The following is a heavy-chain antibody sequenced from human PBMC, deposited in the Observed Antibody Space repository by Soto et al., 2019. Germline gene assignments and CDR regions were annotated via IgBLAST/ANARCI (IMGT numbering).Heavy chain of an antibody. D-gene: IGHD4-17*01. J-gene: IGHJ4*02. V-gene: IGHV4-59*08. Sequence: SETLSLTCTVSGGSISSYYWSWIRQPPGKGLEWIGYIYYSGSTNYNPSLKSRVTISVDTSKNQFSLKLGSVTAADTAVYYCARVYGDYGRKNFDYWGQGTLVTVSS. CDR1: GGSISSYY. CDR2: IYYSGST. CDR3: ARVYGDYGRKNFDY.